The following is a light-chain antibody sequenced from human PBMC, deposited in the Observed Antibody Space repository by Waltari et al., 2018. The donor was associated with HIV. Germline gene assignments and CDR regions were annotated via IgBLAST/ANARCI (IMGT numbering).Light chain of an antibody. CDR2: HDD. Sequence: QSVLTQSPSVSEAPGQRVTISCSGSSPNIGSHAVTCFRQSPGKPPKLLVYHDDLILSGVSDRLSASKSGTSASLAINDLQSEDESLYYCATWDDGLNALLFGGGTKVTVL. CDR1: SPNIGSHA. CDR3: ATWDDGLNALL. J-gene: IGLJ2*01. V-gene: IGLV1-36*01.